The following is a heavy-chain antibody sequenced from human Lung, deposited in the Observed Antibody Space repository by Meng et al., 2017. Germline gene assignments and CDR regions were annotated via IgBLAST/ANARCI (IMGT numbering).Heavy chain of an antibody. J-gene: IGHJ4*02. V-gene: IGHV4-34*01. CDR2: INHSGST. CDR3: ARGPTTMAHDFDY. Sequence: HVQLQQWGAGPLKPSETLSLPCVVSCGSFSDYYWSWIRQPPGKGLEWIGEINHSGSTNYNPSLESRATISVDTSQNNLSLKLSSVTAADSAVYYCARGPTTMAHDFDYWGQGTLVTVSS. D-gene: IGHD4-11*01. CDR1: CGSFSDYY.